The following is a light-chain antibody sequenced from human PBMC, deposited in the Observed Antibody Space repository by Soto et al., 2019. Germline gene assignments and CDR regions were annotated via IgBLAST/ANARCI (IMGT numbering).Light chain of an antibody. V-gene: IGKV3-20*01. J-gene: IGKJ1*01. CDR3: QHYGRSPS. CDR2: VAS. CDR1: QIIGSAY. Sequence: ETTLTQSPDTLSLSPGEGATLSCRASQIIGSAYLAWYQQKPGQAPRLLIFVASTRATGTPHRFSGSGSGTDFTLTISALDSEVVGVYYCQHYGRSPSFGRGTKVEIK.